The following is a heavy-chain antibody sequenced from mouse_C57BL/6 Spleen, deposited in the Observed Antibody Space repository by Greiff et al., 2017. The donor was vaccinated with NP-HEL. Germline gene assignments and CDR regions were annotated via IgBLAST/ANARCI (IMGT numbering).Heavy chain of an antibody. CDR1: GFNIKNTY. CDR2: IDPANGNT. D-gene: IGHD2-3*01. Sequence: EVQLQESVAELVRPGASVKLSCTASGFNIKNTYMHWVKQRPEQGLEWIGRIDPANGNTKYAPKFQGKATITADTSSNPAYLQLSRLTSEETAIYYCASRDEFKNYAMGYWGKGTSVTVYS. V-gene: IGHV14-3*01. CDR3: ASRDEFKNYAMGY. J-gene: IGHJ4*01.